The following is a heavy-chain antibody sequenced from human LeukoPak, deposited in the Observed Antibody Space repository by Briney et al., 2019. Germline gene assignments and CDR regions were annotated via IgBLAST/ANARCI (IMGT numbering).Heavy chain of an antibody. CDR1: GFTFSSYG. V-gene: IGHV3-33*01. CDR2: IWYDGSNK. D-gene: IGHD5-18*01. J-gene: IGHJ4*02. Sequence: PGRSLRLSCAASGFTFSSYGMHWVRQAPGKGLEWVAVIWYDGSNKYYADSVKGRFTISRDNSKNTLYLQMNSLRAEDTAVYYCARDGSPRYSYGLSGYWGQGTLVTVSS. CDR3: ARDGSPRYSYGLSGY.